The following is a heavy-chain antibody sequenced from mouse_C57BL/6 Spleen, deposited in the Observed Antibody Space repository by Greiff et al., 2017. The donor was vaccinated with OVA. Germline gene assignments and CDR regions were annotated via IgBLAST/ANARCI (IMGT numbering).Heavy chain of an antibody. V-gene: IGHV1-26*01. J-gene: IGHJ2*01. CDR3: ARSEFHFDY. CDR1: GYTFTDYY. CDR2: INPNNGGT. Sequence: EVQLQQSGPELVKPGASVKISCKASGYTFTDYYMNWVKQSHGKSLEWIGDINPNNGGTSYNQKFKGKATLTVDKSSSTAYMELRSLTSEDSAVYYCARSEFHFDYWGQGTTLTVSS.